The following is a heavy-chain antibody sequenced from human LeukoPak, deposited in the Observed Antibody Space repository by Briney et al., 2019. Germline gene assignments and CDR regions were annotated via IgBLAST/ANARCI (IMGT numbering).Heavy chain of an antibody. CDR2: IWNDGSNK. CDR3: TRDLGLRRMI. Sequence: PGRSLRLSCAASGFTFSTYGMHWVRQAPGKGLEWVAVIWNDGSNKYYADSVKGRFTISRDDARESLFLQMNSLRVEDTGVYYCTRDLGLRRMIWGRGTLVIVSS. V-gene: IGHV3-33*01. CDR1: GFTFSTYG. J-gene: IGHJ2*01.